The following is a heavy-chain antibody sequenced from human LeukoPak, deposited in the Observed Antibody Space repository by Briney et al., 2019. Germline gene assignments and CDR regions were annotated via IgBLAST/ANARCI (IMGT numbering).Heavy chain of an antibody. CDR2: TDPSDSYT. J-gene: IGHJ4*02. CDR3: ARHLNYDRNDY. V-gene: IGHV5-10-1*01. CDR1: GYSLTKYW. D-gene: IGHD3-22*01. Sequence: GESLKISCKGSGYSLTKYWISWVRQMPGKGLEWMGRTDPSDSYTNYSPSFQGHVTISADKSISSAYLQWSSLKASDTAMYYCARHLNYDRNDYWGQGTLVTVSS.